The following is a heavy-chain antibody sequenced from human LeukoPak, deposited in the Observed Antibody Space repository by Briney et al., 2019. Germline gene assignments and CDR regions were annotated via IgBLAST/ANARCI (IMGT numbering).Heavy chain of an antibody. J-gene: IGHJ4*02. CDR3: AREARVTMVRGVIYYFDY. CDR1: GFTFSSYA. D-gene: IGHD3-10*01. V-gene: IGHV3-30-3*01. Sequence: GGSLRLSCAASGFTFSSYAMHWVRQAPGKGLEWVAVISYDGSNKYYADSVKGRFTISRDNSKNTLYLQMNSLRAEDTAVYYCAREARVTMVRGVIYYFDYWGQGTLVTVSS. CDR2: ISYDGSNK.